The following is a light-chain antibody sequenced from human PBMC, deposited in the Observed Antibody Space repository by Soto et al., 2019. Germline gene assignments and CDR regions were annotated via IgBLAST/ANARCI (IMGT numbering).Light chain of an antibody. CDR3: QQYDNLPIT. V-gene: IGKV1-33*01. CDR2: DAS. CDR1: QSISSW. J-gene: IGKJ5*01. Sequence: DIQMSQSPSTLSASVGDRVTITCRASQSISSWLAWYQQKPGEAPGLLIYDASNLETGVPSRFSGSRFGTDFTFTISSLQPEDIATYYCQQYDNLPITFGQGTRLEIK.